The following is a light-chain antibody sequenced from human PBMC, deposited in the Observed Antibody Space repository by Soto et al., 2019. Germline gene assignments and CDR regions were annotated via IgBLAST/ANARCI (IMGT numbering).Light chain of an antibody. CDR1: SGHSSFI. V-gene: IGLV4-60*02. J-gene: IGLJ3*02. Sequence: LVLTQSSSASASLGSSVQLTCTLSSGHSSFIIAWHQQQPGKAPRFLMKLEGDGSYDKGSGVPDRFSGSSSGADRYLTISNLQFEDEADYYCETWDDNTWVFGGGTKLTVL. CDR3: ETWDDNTWV. CDR2: LEGDGSY.